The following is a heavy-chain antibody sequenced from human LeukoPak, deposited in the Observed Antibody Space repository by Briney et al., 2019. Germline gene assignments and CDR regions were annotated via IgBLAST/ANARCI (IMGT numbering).Heavy chain of an antibody. CDR2: ISGSSGII. V-gene: IGHV3-48*01. CDR1: GFTFNTYT. D-gene: IGHD3-22*01. J-gene: IGHJ4*02. CDR3: AKDRWYYDSSGYSASLFDY. Sequence: GGSLRLSCAASGFTFNTYTMNWVRQAPGKGLEWVSYISGSSGIIDYADSVRGRFTISRDNAKNSLYLQMNSLRAEDTAVYYCAKDRWYYDSSGYSASLFDYWGQGTLVTVSS.